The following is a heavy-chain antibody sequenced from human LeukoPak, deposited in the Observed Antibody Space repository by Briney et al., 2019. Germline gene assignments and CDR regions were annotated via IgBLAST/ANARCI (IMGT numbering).Heavy chain of an antibody. CDR3: ARGRDYYDSSGQGRYYYYYMDV. Sequence: GGSLRLSCAASGFTFGDYGMSWVRQAPGKGLEWVSGINWNGGSTGYADSVKGRFTTSRDNAKNSLYLQMNSLRAEDTALYYCARGRDYYDSSGQGRYYYYYMDVWGKGTTVTVSS. J-gene: IGHJ6*03. V-gene: IGHV3-20*04. CDR2: INWNGGST. CDR1: GFTFGDYG. D-gene: IGHD3-22*01.